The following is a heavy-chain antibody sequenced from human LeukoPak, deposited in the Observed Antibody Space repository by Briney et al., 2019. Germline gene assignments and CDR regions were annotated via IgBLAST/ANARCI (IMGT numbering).Heavy chain of an antibody. CDR2: IRYDGSNK. J-gene: IGHJ4*02. Sequence: PGTSLRLSCAASGFAFGSYAMHWVRQAPGKGLEWVAFIRYDGSNKYYADSVKGRFTISRDNAKNSLYLQMNSLRAEDTAVYYCARDPGITMIQGLPGYWGQGTLVTVSS. CDR3: ARDPGITMIQGLPGY. D-gene: IGHD3-22*01. CDR1: GFAFGSYA. V-gene: IGHV3-30*04.